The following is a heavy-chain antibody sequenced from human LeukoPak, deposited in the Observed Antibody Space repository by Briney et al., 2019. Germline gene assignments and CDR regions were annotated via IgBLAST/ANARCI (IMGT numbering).Heavy chain of an antibody. CDR1: GFTFSSYA. Sequence: PGGSLRLSCAASGFTFSSYAMSWVRQAPGKGLEWVSAISGSGGSTYYADSVKGRFTISRDNSKNTLYLQMNSLRAEDTAVYYCAKDSQAYYDFWSGYYPSRIMDVWGKGTTVTVSS. CDR2: ISGSGGST. V-gene: IGHV3-23*01. J-gene: IGHJ6*03. D-gene: IGHD3-3*01. CDR3: AKDSQAYYDFWSGYYPSRIMDV.